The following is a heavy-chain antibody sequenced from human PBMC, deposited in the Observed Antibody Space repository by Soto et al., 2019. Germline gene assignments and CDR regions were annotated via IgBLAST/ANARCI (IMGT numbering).Heavy chain of an antibody. CDR2: ISGSGGST. Sequence: GGSLRLSCAASGFTFSSYAMSLVRQAPGKGLEWVSAISGSGGSTYYADSVKGRFTISRDNSKNTLYLQMNSLRAEDTAVYYCAKDRSSSWYDYMDVWGKGTTVTVSS. J-gene: IGHJ6*03. V-gene: IGHV3-23*01. D-gene: IGHD6-13*01. CDR1: GFTFSSYA. CDR3: AKDRSSSWYDYMDV.